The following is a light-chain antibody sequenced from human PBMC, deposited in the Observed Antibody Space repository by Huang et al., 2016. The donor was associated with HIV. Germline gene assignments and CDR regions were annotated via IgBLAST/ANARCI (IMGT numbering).Light chain of an antibody. V-gene: IGKV3-11*01. CDR3: QQRSNWPPA. CDR2: DAY. Sequence: EIVLTQSPATLSLSPGERATLSCRASRSVSSYLAWYQQKPGQAPRLLIYDAYNRATGIPARFSVSGSGTDFTLTISSLEPEDFAVYYCQQRSNWPPAFGQGTRLEIK. J-gene: IGKJ5*01. CDR1: RSVSSY.